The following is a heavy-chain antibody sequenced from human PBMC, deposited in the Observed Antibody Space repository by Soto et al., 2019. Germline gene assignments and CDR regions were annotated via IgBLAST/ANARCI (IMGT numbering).Heavy chain of an antibody. Sequence: QVQLVESGGGVVQPGRSLRLSCAASGFTFSSYAMHWVRQAPGKGLEWVAVISYDGSNKYYADSVKGRFTISRDNSKNTLYLQMNILRAEDTAVYYCARGRWHYWGQGTLVTVSS. CDR1: GFTFSSYA. CDR3: ARGRWHY. J-gene: IGHJ4*02. CDR2: ISYDGSNK. V-gene: IGHV3-30-3*01.